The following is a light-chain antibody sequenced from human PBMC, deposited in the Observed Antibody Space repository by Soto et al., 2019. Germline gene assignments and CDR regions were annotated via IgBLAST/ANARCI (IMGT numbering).Light chain of an antibody. J-gene: IGKJ1*01. V-gene: IGKV3-15*01. CDR2: GAS. CDR3: QQYNDWPRT. Sequence: EIVLTQSPATLSLSPGERAPLSCRASQSVSSSLAWYQQKPGQAPRLLIYGASTRATGVPARFSGGGSGTEFTLTISSLQSEDFAVYYCQQYNDWPRTFGQGTKVDIK. CDR1: QSVSSS.